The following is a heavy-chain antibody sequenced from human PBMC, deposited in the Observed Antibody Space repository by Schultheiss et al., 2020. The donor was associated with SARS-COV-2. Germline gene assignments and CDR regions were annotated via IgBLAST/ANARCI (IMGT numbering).Heavy chain of an antibody. CDR2: INSDGSIT. V-gene: IGHV3-74*01. D-gene: IGHD3-22*01. CDR3: ARDHQDYYDSSGYIDY. CDR1: GFTFSSYW. J-gene: IGHJ4*02. Sequence: GGSLRLSCAASGFTFSSYWMYWVRQAPGKGLVWLSRINSDGSITSHADSVKGRFTISRDNAKNTLYLQMNSLTAEDTAVYYCARDHQDYYDSSGYIDYWGQGTLVTVSS.